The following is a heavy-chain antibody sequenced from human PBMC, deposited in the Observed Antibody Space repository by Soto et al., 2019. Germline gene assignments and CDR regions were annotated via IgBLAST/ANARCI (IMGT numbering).Heavy chain of an antibody. V-gene: IGHV4-61*08. Sequence: QVQLQESGPGLVKPSGTLSLTCSVSGGSVSCDAYYWSWIRQPPRKTLEWIGFILSGGGTSTNPSHTSRQSISVDTSRNQCSLRLTSVTASDTGVYFCAKGFSSGWYVDSWGRGTLVTV. CDR2: ILSGGGT. CDR3: AKGFSSGWYVDS. J-gene: IGHJ4*02. D-gene: IGHD6-19*01. CDR1: GGSVSCDAYY.